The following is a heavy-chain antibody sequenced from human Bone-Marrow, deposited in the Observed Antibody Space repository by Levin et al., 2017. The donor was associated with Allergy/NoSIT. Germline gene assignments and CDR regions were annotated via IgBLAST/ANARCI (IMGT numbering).Heavy chain of an antibody. CDR3: AKESGRGYCSSTSCYAHYYYGMDV. J-gene: IGHJ6*02. CDR1: GFTFSSYG. CDR2: ISYDGSNK. D-gene: IGHD2-2*01. V-gene: IGHV3-30*18. Sequence: GGSLRLSCAASGFTFSSYGMHWVRQAPGKGLEWVAVISYDGSNKYYADSVKGRFTISRDNSKNTLYLQMNSLRAEDTAVYYCAKESGRGYCSSTSCYAHYYYGMDVWGQGTTVTVSS.